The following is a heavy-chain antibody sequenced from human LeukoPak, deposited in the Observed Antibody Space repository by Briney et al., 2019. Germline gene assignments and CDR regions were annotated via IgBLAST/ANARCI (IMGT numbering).Heavy chain of an antibody. V-gene: IGHV3-21*01. CDR2: ISSSGSYI. Sequence: GGSLRLSCAASGFTFSSYSMNWVRQAPGKGLEWVSSISSSGSYIYYADSVKGRFTISRDNAKNSLYLQMNSLRAEDTAVYYCARNKKGDRYTYGHDYWGQGTLVTVSS. CDR3: ARNKKGDRYTYGHDY. D-gene: IGHD5-18*01. CDR1: GFTFSSYS. J-gene: IGHJ4*02.